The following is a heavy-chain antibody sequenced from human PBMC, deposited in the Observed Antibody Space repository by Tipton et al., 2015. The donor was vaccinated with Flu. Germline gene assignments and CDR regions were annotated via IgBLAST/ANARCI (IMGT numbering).Heavy chain of an antibody. V-gene: IGHV4-34*01. J-gene: IGHJ6*02. CDR1: GGSFSGYY. Sequence: LVKPSETLSLSCAVYGGSFSGYYWTWIRQPPGKGLEWIGEINHNGDTNHNPSLKSRVTLSADMSQRQFSLKLISVTAADTAVYYCARGQLQRNGMDVWGQGATVIVSS. D-gene: IGHD1-1*01. CDR3: ARGQLQRNGMDV. CDR2: INHNGDT.